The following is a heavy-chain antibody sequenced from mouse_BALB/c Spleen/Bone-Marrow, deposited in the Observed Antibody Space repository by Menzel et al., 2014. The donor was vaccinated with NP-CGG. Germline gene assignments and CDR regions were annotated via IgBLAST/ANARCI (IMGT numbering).Heavy chain of an antibody. J-gene: IGHJ4*01. Sequence: DVQLQESGAELVKPGASVKLSCTASGFNIKDTYMHWVKQRPEQGLEWIGRIDPANGNTRYDPKFQGKATITADTSSNTAYLQLSSLTSEDTAVYYCARYGNYCYAMDYWGQGTSVTVSS. CDR2: IDPANGNT. CDR1: GFNIKDTY. CDR3: ARYGNYCYAMDY. V-gene: IGHV14-3*02. D-gene: IGHD2-1*01.